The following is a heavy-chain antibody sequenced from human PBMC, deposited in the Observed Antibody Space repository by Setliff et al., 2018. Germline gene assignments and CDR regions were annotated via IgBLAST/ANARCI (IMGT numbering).Heavy chain of an antibody. J-gene: IGHJ6*03. CDR2: TIPIFGTT. D-gene: IGHD3-22*01. CDR3: VREGVDSRSSTDYRYYMDV. V-gene: IGHV1-69*05. CDR1: GGTFSSYG. Sequence: SVKVSCKASGGTFSSYGISWVRQAPGQGLEWMGGTIPIFGTTDYAQKCQGRVTIITDKSTSTAFMQLSSLRSEDTAVYYCVREGVDSRSSTDYRYYMDVWGKGTTVTVS.